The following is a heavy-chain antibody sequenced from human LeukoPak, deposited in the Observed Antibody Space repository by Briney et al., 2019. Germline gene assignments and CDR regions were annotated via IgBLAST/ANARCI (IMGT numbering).Heavy chain of an antibody. CDR1: GFTFSSYG. J-gene: IGHJ4*02. CDR3: AKDGITIFGVVAFPYYFDY. V-gene: IGHV3-30*02. Sequence: GGSLRLSCAASGFTFSSYGMHWVRQAPGNGLEWVAFIRYDGSNKYYADSSKGRFTISRDNSKNTLYLQMNSLRAEDTAVYYCAKDGITIFGVVAFPYYFDYWGQGTLVTVSS. CDR2: IRYDGSNK. D-gene: IGHD3-3*01.